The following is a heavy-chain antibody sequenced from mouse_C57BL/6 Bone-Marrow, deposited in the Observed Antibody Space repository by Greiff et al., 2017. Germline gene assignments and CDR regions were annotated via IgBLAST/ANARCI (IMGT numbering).Heavy chain of an antibody. CDR3: ATYYYGSSYGY. J-gene: IGHJ2*01. V-gene: IGHV1-82*01. CDR2: IYPGDGDT. D-gene: IGHD1-1*01. Sequence: QVQLQQPGPELVKPGASVKISCKASGYAFSSSWMNWVKQRPGKGLEWIGRIYPGDGDTNYNGKFKGKATLTADKSSSTAYMQLSSLTSEDSAVYFCATYYYGSSYGYWGQGTTLTVSS. CDR1: GYAFSSSW.